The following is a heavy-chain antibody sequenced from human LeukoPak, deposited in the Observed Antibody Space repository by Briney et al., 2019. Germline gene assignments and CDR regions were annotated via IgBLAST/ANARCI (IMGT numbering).Heavy chain of an antibody. J-gene: IGHJ3*02. V-gene: IGHV3-74*01. CDR3: ARVGDTTAFDI. Sequence: GGSLRLSCAASGFTFSSYWMHWVRQAPGKGLVWVSRINSDGSSTSYADSVKGRFTISRDNSKNTLYLQMGSLRAEDMAVYYCARVGDTTAFDIWGQGTMVTVSS. CDR2: INSDGSST. D-gene: IGHD1-26*01. CDR1: GFTFSSYW.